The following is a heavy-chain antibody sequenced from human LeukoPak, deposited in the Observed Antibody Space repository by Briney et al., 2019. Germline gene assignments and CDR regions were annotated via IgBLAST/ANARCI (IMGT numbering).Heavy chain of an antibody. CDR2: IYSGGST. Sequence: GGSLRLSCAASGFTVSSNYMSWVRQAPGKGLEWVSVIYSGGSTYYADSVKGRFTISRDNSKNTLYLQMNSLRAEDTAVYYCAREAVGATGYYYYYMDVWGKGTTVTASS. CDR3: AREAVGATGYYYYYMDV. D-gene: IGHD1-26*01. J-gene: IGHJ6*03. CDR1: GFTVSSNY. V-gene: IGHV3-53*05.